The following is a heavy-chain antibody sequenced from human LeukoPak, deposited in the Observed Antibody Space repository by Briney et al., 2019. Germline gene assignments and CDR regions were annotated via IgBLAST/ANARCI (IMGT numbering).Heavy chain of an antibody. Sequence: SETLSLTCTVSGGSMSSGTYFWGWIRQPPGKGLEWIGSIYYTGNTFYNPSLKSRVTLSLDKCKNKLSLKLSSVTAADTAVYYCARGGSYTMVKNYWGQGTLVTVSS. V-gene: IGHV4-39*07. CDR2: IYYTGNT. CDR3: ARGGSYTMVKNY. J-gene: IGHJ4*02. D-gene: IGHD1-26*01. CDR1: GGSMSSGTYF.